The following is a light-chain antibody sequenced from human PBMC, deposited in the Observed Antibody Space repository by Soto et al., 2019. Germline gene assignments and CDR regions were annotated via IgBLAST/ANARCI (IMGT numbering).Light chain of an antibody. CDR3: HQNYGTPLT. CDR2: TAS. J-gene: IGKJ4*01. V-gene: IGKV1-39*01. CDR1: QSISSH. Sequence: DIQMTQSPSSLSASLGDRVTITCRASQSISSHLNWFQQKPGKAPKLLIYTASTLQSGVPSRFSGSGSGTDFTLTISNLQPEDFATYYCHQNYGTPLTFGGGTK.